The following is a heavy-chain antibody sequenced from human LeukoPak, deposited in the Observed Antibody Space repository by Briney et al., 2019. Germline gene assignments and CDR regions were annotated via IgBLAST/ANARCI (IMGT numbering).Heavy chain of an antibody. D-gene: IGHD2-21*02. J-gene: IGHJ4*02. CDR3: ALLYCGGDCYFRY. V-gene: IGHV3-23*01. Sequence: GGSLRLSCAASGFTFSSYAMSWVRQAPGKGLEWASAISGSGGSTYYADSVKGRFTISRDNSKNTLYLQMNSLRAEDTAVYYCALLYCGGDCYFRYWGQGTLVTVSS. CDR2: ISGSGGST. CDR1: GFTFSSYA.